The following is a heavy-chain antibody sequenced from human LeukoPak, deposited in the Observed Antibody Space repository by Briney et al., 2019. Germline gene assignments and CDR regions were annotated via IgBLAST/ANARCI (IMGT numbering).Heavy chain of an antibody. J-gene: IGHJ6*03. CDR3: AKTGFQWGEYFYYMDV. Sequence: GRSLRLSCAASGFTFSSYAMHWVRQAPGKGLEWVAFIRHDGSDIYYADSVRGRFTISRDNSKNTLYFQMNSLIYEDTAVYYCAKTGFQWGEYFYYMDVWGKGSTVTVSS. V-gene: IGHV3-30*02. CDR1: GFTFSSYA. CDR2: IRHDGSDI. D-gene: IGHD1-14*01.